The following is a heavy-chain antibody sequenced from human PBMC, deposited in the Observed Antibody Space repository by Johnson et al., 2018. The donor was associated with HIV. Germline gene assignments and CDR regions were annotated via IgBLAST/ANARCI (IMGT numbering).Heavy chain of an antibody. V-gene: IGHV3-20*04. CDR2: INWNGGST. CDR3: AREGGSCSGGWCLDALDF. J-gene: IGHJ3*01. CDR1: GFTFNDYY. Sequence: VQLVESGVGLVEPGGSLRLSCAASGFTFNDYYMTWIRQAPGKGLEWVSGINWNGGSTGYADSVKGRGAISRDNAKNSLYLQMDSLRAEDTAVYYCAREGGSCSGGWCLDALDFWGQGTTVTVSS. D-gene: IGHD2-15*01.